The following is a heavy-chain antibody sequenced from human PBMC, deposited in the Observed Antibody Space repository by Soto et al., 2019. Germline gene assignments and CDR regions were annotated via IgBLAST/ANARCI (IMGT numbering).Heavy chain of an antibody. CDR3: ARDRGVAPPVAGNTHYYYYMDV. Sequence: QDQLVLSGGEVKKPGASVKVSCKASGYSFTNYGITWVRQAPGQGFEWMGWISAYNGDTNYAQKLQGRVTMTTDASTSTAYLELRSLRSDDTAVYYCARDRGVAPPVAGNTHYYYYMDVWGKGTTVTVSS. CDR1: GYSFTNYG. J-gene: IGHJ6*03. CDR2: ISAYNGDT. D-gene: IGHD6-19*01. V-gene: IGHV1-18*01.